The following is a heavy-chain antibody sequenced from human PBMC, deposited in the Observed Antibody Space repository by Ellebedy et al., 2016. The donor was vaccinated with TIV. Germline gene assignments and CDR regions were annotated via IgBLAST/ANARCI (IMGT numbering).Heavy chain of an antibody. Sequence: GESLKISCAASGFTFSNAWMSWVRQAPGKGLEWLGRIKSKTDGGTTDYAAPVKGRFTISRDDSKSTLYLQMNSLKTEDTAVYYCTADPLPRYFHWLFQFDFWGQGTLVTVSS. D-gene: IGHD3-9*01. J-gene: IGHJ4*02. CDR3: TADPLPRYFHWLFQFDF. V-gene: IGHV3-15*01. CDR1: GFTFSNAW. CDR2: IKSKTDGGTT.